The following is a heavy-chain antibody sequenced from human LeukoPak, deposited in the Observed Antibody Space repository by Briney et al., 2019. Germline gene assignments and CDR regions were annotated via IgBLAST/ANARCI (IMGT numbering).Heavy chain of an antibody. D-gene: IGHD3-3*01. Sequence: PGGSLRLSCAVSGFTFSSYGMHWVRQAPGKGLEWVAVISYDGSNKYYADSVKGRFTISRDNSKNTLYPQMNSLRADDTAVYYCTRGRYSFDYWGQGTLVTVSS. J-gene: IGHJ4*02. CDR2: ISYDGSNK. CDR1: GFTFSSYG. V-gene: IGHV3-30*03. CDR3: TRGRYSFDY.